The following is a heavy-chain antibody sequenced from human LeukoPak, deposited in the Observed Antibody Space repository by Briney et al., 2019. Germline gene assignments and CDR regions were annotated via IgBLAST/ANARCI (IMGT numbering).Heavy chain of an antibody. J-gene: IGHJ6*02. D-gene: IGHD5-18*01. CDR1: GGPISSYY. Sequence: SETLSLTCTVSGGPISSYYWSWIRQPAGEGLEWIGRIYTSGSTNYNPSLKSRVTMSVDTSKNQFSLKLSSVTAADTAVYYCAGGPHTARLNYYYGMDVWGQGTTVTVSS. V-gene: IGHV4-4*07. CDR2: IYTSGST. CDR3: AGGPHTARLNYYYGMDV.